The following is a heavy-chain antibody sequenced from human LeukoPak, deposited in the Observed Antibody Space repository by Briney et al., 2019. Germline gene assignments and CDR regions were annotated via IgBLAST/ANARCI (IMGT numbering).Heavy chain of an antibody. D-gene: IGHD3-10*01. Sequence: PGGSLRLSCAASGFTFSSYWMHWVRQAPGKGLEWVSAISSSGGSTYYADSVKGRFTISRDNSKNTLYLQMNSLRAEDTAVYYCAKSGGSGTNKCYFDYWGQGTLVTVSS. V-gene: IGHV3-23*01. CDR2: ISSSGGST. CDR1: GFTFSSYW. J-gene: IGHJ4*02. CDR3: AKSGGSGTNKCYFDY.